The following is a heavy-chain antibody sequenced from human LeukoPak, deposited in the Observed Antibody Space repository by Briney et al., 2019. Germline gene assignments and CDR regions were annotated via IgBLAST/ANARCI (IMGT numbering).Heavy chain of an antibody. Sequence: GGSLRLSCAASGFTFSDYWMSWVRQAPGKGLEWVANIKHDGSEKYYVDSVKGRFTISRDNAKNSLFLQMNSLRAEDTALYYCARVGSSSSYYYYGMDVWGQGTTVTVSS. D-gene: IGHD6-6*01. CDR3: ARVGSSSSYYYYGMDV. V-gene: IGHV3-7*01. CDR2: IKHDGSEK. CDR1: GFTFSDYW. J-gene: IGHJ6*02.